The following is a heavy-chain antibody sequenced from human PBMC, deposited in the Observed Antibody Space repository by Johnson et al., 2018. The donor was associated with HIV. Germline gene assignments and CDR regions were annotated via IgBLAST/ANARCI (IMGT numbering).Heavy chain of an antibody. CDR1: GFTFSTYW. V-gene: IGHV3-7*02. CDR2: IKQDGTEK. Sequence: VQLVESGGGLVQPGGSLRLSCAASGFTFSTYWMSWVRQAPGKGLEWVANIKQDGTEKYYVDSVKGRFTISRDNVKNSLFLQMNSLRAEDTAVFSCARNWGAGVSLIIGGQGPRVTV. J-gene: IGHJ3*02. D-gene: IGHD7-27*01. CDR3: ARNWGAGVSLII.